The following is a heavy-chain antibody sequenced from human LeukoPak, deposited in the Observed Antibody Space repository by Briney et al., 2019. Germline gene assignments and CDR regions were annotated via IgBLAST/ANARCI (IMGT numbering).Heavy chain of an antibody. CDR3: ARLRYNWNRDVDY. J-gene: IGHJ4*02. V-gene: IGHV4-38-2*02. Sequence: SETLSLTCTVSGYSISSGYYWGWIRQPPGKGLERIGSMFHSGSTYYNPSLKSRVTVSVDTSKNQFSLKLSSVTAADTAVYYCARLRYNWNRDVDYCGQGTLVTVSS. CDR2: MFHSGST. D-gene: IGHD1-20*01. CDR1: GYSISSGYY.